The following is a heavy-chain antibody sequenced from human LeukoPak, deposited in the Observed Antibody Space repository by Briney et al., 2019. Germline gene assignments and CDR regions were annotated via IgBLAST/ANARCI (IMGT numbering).Heavy chain of an antibody. Sequence: GGSLRLSCAVSGFTFSSYDMSWVRQAPGKGLEWVSGISGSGGSTYYADSVKGRFAISRDTSKNALYLQMNSLRVEDTAVYYCAKPYSSSDDDWFDPWGQGTLVTVSS. J-gene: IGHJ5*02. D-gene: IGHD6-13*01. CDR1: GFTFSSYD. CDR3: AKPYSSSDDDWFDP. V-gene: IGHV3-23*01. CDR2: ISGSGGST.